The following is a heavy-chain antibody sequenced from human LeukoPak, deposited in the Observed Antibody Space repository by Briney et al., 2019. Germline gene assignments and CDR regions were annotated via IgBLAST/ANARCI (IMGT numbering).Heavy chain of an antibody. CDR3: ARGTEYYDSSGFHSFDY. V-gene: IGHV4-34*01. Sequence: PSETLSLTCAVYGGSFSGYYWSWIRQPPGKGLEWIGEINHSGSTNYNPSLKSRVTISVDTSKNQFSLKLSSVTAADTAVYYCARGTEYYDSSGFHSFDYWGQGTLVTVSS. CDR1: GGSFSGYY. CDR2: INHSGST. D-gene: IGHD3-22*01. J-gene: IGHJ4*02.